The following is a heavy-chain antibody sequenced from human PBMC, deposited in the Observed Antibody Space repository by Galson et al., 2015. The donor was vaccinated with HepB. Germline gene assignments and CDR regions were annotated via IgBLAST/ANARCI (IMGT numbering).Heavy chain of an antibody. CDR3: ARDVGGGVGVADFLDY. V-gene: IGHV3-23*01. CDR1: GFTFGRDG. Sequence: SLRLSCAASGFTFGRDGLSWVRQAPGKGLEWVSVISGSGDYINYADSVKGRFTISRDNSRNTLYLHMNSLRDEDTAVYYCARDVGGGVGVADFLDYWGLGTLVTVSS. CDR2: ISGSGDYI. J-gene: IGHJ4*02. D-gene: IGHD3-10*01.